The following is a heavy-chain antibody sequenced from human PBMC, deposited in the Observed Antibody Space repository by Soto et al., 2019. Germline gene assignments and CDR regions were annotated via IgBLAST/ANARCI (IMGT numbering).Heavy chain of an antibody. J-gene: IGHJ6*02. V-gene: IGHV5-10-1*01. CDR2: IDPSDSCT. CDR3: ARRTIAASLSDYYYYGMDV. D-gene: IGHD6-6*01. Sequence: GESLKISCKGSGYSFTSYWISWVRQMPGKGLEWMGRIDPSDSCTNYSPSFQGHVTISADKSISTAYLQWSSLKASDTAMYYCARRTIAASLSDYYYYGMDVWGQGTTVTVSS. CDR1: GYSFTSYW.